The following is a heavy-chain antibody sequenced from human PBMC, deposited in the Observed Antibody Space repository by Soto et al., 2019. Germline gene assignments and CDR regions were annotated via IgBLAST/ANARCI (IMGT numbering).Heavy chain of an antibody. CDR2: IAAYNGNT. CDR3: GRVQGGGGDCYGLDV. Sequence: QVQLVQSGAEVKKPGASVKVSCKTSGYTFTTYGISWVRQAPGQGLEWMGWIAAYNGNTNYAQKFQGRVTMTITPSTSTAYMDRRSLRSDDTAVYYCGRVQGGGGDCYGLDVWGQGTAVIVSS. V-gene: IGHV1-18*01. D-gene: IGHD2-21*01. J-gene: IGHJ6*02. CDR1: GYTFTTYG.